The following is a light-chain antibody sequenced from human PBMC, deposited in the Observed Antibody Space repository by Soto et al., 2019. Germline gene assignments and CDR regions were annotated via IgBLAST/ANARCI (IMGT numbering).Light chain of an antibody. CDR3: QQYFSAPFT. CDR1: QSVLYSSINKNY. CDR2: WAS. Sequence: DIVMTQSPDSLAVPLGERATINCKSSQSVLYSSINKNYLAWYQQKPGQPPRLLIYWASGRESGVPDRFSGSGSGTDFTLTISSLQAEDVAVYYCQQYFSAPFTFGPGTKVDIK. V-gene: IGKV4-1*01. J-gene: IGKJ3*01.